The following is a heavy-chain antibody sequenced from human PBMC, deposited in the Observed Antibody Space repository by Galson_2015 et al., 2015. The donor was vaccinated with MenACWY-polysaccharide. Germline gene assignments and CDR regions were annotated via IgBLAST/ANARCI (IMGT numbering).Heavy chain of an antibody. CDR2: IKQDGSEK. D-gene: IGHD2-2*01. CDR3: ARMCSSTSCHGSYFDY. CDR1: GFTFSSYW. Sequence: SLRLSCAASGFTFSSYWMSWVRQAPGEGLEWVANIKQDGSEKYYVDSVKGRFTISRDNAKNSLYLQMNSLRAEDTAVYYCARMCSSTSCHGSYFDYWGQGTLVTVSS. J-gene: IGHJ4*02. V-gene: IGHV3-7*01.